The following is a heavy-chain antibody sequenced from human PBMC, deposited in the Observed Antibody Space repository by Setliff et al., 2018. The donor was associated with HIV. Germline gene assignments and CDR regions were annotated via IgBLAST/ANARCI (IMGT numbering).Heavy chain of an antibody. CDR3: ARESYNYGYND. J-gene: IGHJ4*02. V-gene: IGHV3-48*03. CDR2: ISSSGSTI. Sequence: PGGSLRLSCAASGFTFSSYEMNWVRQAPGKGLEWVSYISSSGSTIYYADSVKGRFITLRDNAKNSLYLQMNSLRAEDTAVYYCARESYNYGYNDWGQGTLVTVSS. D-gene: IGHD5-18*01. CDR1: GFTFSSYE.